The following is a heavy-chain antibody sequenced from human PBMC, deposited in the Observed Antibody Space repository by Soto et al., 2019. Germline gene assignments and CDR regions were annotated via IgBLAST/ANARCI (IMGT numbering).Heavy chain of an antibody. D-gene: IGHD3-3*01. CDR2: RWYDGRKK. J-gene: IGHJ6*02. Sequence: QVQVVESGGGVVQPGRSLRLSCAASGFTFSSFGMHWVRQAPGKGLEWVSLRWYDGRKKWYGDSVKGRFTISRDNSRNTVYLQMNSLRADDTAVYYCARDASYYSLWSGYYPSRNGMDVWGQGTTVTVSS. CDR3: ARDASYYSLWSGYYPSRNGMDV. V-gene: IGHV3-33*01. CDR1: GFTFSSFG.